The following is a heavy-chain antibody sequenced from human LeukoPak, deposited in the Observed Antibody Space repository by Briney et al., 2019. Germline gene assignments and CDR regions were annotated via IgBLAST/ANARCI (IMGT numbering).Heavy chain of an antibody. CDR3: ARGGTMIETIDY. V-gene: IGHV4-39*07. CDR1: GGSISSSSYY. J-gene: IGHJ4*02. D-gene: IGHD3-22*01. CDR2: IYYSGST. Sequence: SETLSLTCTVSGGSISSSSYYWGWIRQPPGKGLEWIGSIYYSGSTYYNPSLKSRVTISVDTSKNQFSLKLSSVTAADTAVYYCARGGTMIETIDYWGQGTLVTVSS.